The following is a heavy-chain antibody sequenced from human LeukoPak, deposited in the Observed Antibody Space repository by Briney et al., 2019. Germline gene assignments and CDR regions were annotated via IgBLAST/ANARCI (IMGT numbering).Heavy chain of an antibody. CDR2: IIPIFGTA. V-gene: IGHV1-69*06. CDR3: ARDSIAVPRYV. Sequence: SVKGSCKTAAVTCSSYAISWGLQAPGQGIEWMGGIIPIFGTANYAQKFQGRVTITADTSTSTAYMELSSLRSEDTAVYYCARDSIAVPRYVWGKGTTVTVSS. CDR1: AVTCSSYA. D-gene: IGHD6-19*01. J-gene: IGHJ6*04.